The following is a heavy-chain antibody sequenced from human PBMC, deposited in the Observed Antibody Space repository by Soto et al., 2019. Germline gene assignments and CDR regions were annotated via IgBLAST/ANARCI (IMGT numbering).Heavy chain of an antibody. CDR1: GLTLSASW. V-gene: IGHV3-7*04. J-gene: IGHJ4*02. Sequence: EVQLVESGGGLVQPGGSLRLTCAGSGLTLSASWMSWVRQAPGKGLEWVANINRDGSDKYYVDSVKGRFTISRDNAKKSLDLQINSLGAEGPAVYYCGRGGGNFDYWGQGTLVTVSS. CDR2: INRDGSDK. D-gene: IGHD3-16*01. CDR3: GRGGGNFDY.